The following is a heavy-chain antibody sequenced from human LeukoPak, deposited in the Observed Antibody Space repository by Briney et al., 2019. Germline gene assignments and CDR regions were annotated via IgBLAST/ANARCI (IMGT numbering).Heavy chain of an antibody. V-gene: IGHV4-59*01. J-gene: IGHJ4*02. CDR1: GGSISAYY. Sequence: SETLSLTCTLSGGSISAYYWSWIRQPPGKGLDWIGYIHYSGTTNYYPSLKSRVTIALDTSKHQFSLKLNSVTAADTAVYYCARFGTSSSRFFDQWGQGTLVTVSS. CDR3: ARFGTSSSRFFDQ. CDR2: IHYSGTT. D-gene: IGHD6-6*01.